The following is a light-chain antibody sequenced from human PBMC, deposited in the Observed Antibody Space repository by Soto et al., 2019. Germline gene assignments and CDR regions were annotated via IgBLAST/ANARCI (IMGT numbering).Light chain of an antibody. V-gene: IGKV3-11*01. CDR3: QQRHMWPIT. CDR1: QSVTTY. Sequence: EIVLTQSPDTLSLSPGERATLSCRASQSVTTYLAWYQQKPGRAPRLLIYDAYNRATGIPPRFSGSGSGTDFTLTISSLEPEDSAVYYCQQRHMWPITFGQGTRLEI. J-gene: IGKJ5*01. CDR2: DAY.